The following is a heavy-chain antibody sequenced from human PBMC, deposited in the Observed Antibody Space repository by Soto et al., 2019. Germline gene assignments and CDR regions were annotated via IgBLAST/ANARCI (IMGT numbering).Heavy chain of an antibody. CDR3: ARGNSGYGRN. D-gene: IGHD6-13*01. CDR1: GGSITSSSYY. V-gene: IGHV4-39*02. J-gene: IGHJ4*02. CDR2: IDYSGRT. Sequence: QLQLQESGPGLVKPSETLSLTCIVSGGSITSSSYYWGWIRQSPVKGLEGIGSIDYSGRTYYNPSLKSRVTLSVDTSKFLFSLMLSSVTAADTGVYYCARGNSGYGRNWGQGTLVTFSS.